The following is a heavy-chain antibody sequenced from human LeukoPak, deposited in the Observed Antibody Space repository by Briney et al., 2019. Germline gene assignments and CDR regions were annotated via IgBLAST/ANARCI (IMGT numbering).Heavy chain of an antibody. Sequence: SETLSLTCTVSGGSISSSSYYWGWIRQPPGKGLEWIGSIYYSGCTNYNPSLKSRVTISVDTSKNQFSLKLSSVTAADTAVYYCARGEYYFDYWGQGTLVTVSS. CDR2: IYYSGCT. CDR3: ARGEYYFDY. D-gene: IGHD2/OR15-2a*01. J-gene: IGHJ4*02. CDR1: GGSISSSSYY. V-gene: IGHV4-39*07.